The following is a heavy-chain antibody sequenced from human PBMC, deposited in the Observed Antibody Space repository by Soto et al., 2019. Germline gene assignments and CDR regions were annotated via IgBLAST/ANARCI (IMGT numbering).Heavy chain of an antibody. V-gene: IGHV3-48*04. Sequence: GGSLRLSCAASGFAFSEYSMNWVRQAPGKGLEWLSYISLGSTTIYYADSVKGRFTISRDNAKNSLYLQMNSLRAEDTAVYYCAREDSDYDNWFDPWGQGTLVTVSS. CDR1: GFAFSEYS. CDR2: ISLGSTTI. J-gene: IGHJ5*02. D-gene: IGHD5-12*01. CDR3: AREDSDYDNWFDP.